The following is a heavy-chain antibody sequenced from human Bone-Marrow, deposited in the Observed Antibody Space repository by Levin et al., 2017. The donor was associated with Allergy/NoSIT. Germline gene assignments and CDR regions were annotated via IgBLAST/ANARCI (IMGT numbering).Heavy chain of an antibody. CDR1: AFSFSNFA. Sequence: LPGGSLRLSCADSAFSFSNFAMTWVRQAPGKGLEWVSSISGTGSSTYYADSVKGRFTISRDNSKRTLYLQMNSLRAEDTAVYYCAKDPLGQQVHYYFDSWGQGTRVRVSS. CDR2: ISGTGSST. V-gene: IGHV3-23*01. D-gene: IGHD6-13*01. J-gene: IGHJ4*02. CDR3: AKDPLGQQVHYYFDS.